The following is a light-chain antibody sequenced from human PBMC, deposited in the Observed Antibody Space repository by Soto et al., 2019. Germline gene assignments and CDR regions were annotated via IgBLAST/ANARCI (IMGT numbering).Light chain of an antibody. Sequence: EVVLTQSPATLSLSPGERATLSCRASQTIRSNFLTWYQQKPGQAPRLLIYTASTMAAGIPDWFSGSGSGTEFTLTISRLEPEDFTVYYCQQYESASGHTFGQGTKLQIK. CDR2: TAS. V-gene: IGKV3-20*01. J-gene: IGKJ2*01. CDR3: QQYESASGHT. CDR1: QTIRSNF.